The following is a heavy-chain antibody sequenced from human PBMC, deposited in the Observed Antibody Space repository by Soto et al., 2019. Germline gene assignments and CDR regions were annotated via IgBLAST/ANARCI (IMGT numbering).Heavy chain of an antibody. CDR3: VKERSRGWPYYFGMDV. Sequence: QVQLVESGGGGVQPGRSLRLSCAASGFTFSSYAMHWVRQAPGKGLEWVAVISYDGRNKYYADSVKGRFTISRDNYKNMLYLQMSSRRAEDAAVYYWVKERSRGWPYYFGMDVWGQGTTVTVSS. J-gene: IGHJ6*02. D-gene: IGHD6-19*01. V-gene: IGHV3-30*18. CDR2: ISYDGRNK. CDR1: GFTFSSYA.